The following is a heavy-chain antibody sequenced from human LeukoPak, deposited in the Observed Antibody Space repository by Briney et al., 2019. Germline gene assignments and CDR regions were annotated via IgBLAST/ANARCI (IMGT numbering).Heavy chain of an antibody. CDR3: ARQSSGIAATDKIDY. CDR1: GFIFSNYG. Sequence: PGGSLRLSCVASGFIFSNYGMHWVRQAPGKGLEWVAVISYDGSNKYYADSVKGRFTISRDNSKNTLYLQMNSLRAEDTALYYCARQSSGIAATDKIDYWGQGTLVTVSS. V-gene: IGHV3-30*03. CDR2: ISYDGSNK. D-gene: IGHD6-13*01. J-gene: IGHJ4*02.